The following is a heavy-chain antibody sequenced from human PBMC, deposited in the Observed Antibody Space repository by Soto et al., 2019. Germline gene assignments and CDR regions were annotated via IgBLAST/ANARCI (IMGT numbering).Heavy chain of an antibody. D-gene: IGHD2-21*02. Sequence: GGSLRLSCAASGFAFSSCVMNWVRQAPGKGLEWVSTIKTSGDSIFYADPVKGRFTASRDDSRNTLYLQMDSLRAEDTATYYCTKDVTGDIGADYWGPGTPVTVSS. V-gene: IGHV3-23*01. CDR3: TKDVTGDIGADY. J-gene: IGHJ4*02. CDR2: IKTSGDSI. CDR1: GFAFSSCV.